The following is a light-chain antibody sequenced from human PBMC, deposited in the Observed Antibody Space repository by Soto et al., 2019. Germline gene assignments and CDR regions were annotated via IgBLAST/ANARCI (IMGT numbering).Light chain of an antibody. CDR3: QQYNSYTWT. CDR2: DAS. Sequence: DIKMTQSPSTLSATVGDRVTIPCRASQSISSWLAWYQQKPGKAPKLLIYDASSLESGVPSRFSGSGSGTEFTLTISSLQPDDFATYYCQQYNSYTWTFGQGTKV. J-gene: IGKJ1*01. CDR1: QSISSW. V-gene: IGKV1-5*01.